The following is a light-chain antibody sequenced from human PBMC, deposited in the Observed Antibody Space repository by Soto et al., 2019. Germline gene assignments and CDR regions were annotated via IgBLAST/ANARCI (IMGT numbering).Light chain of an antibody. CDR2: EDN. CDR3: QSYDNTNVI. Sequence: NFMLTQPHSVSDSPGKTITISCTHSSGNIANNYVQWYQQRPGSAPTTVIFEDNQRPSGVPDRFSGSIDRSSKSAFLTISGLKPEDEATYYCQSYDNTNVIFGGGTKVTVL. CDR1: SGNIANNY. J-gene: IGLJ2*01. V-gene: IGLV6-57*04.